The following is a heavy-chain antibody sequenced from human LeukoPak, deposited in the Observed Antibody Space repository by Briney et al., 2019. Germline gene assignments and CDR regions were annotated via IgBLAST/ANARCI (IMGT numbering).Heavy chain of an antibody. V-gene: IGHV3-23*01. D-gene: IGHD6-19*01. J-gene: IGHJ4*02. CDR2: VSGSGGST. CDR3: AKAEWLVRFDS. Sequence: GSLRLSCAASGFTFSSCAMTWVRQAPGKGLEWVSTVSGSGGSTFYADSVKGRFTISRDNSKNTLYLQMNSLTAEDTAVYYCAKAEWLVRFDSWGQGTPVTVSS. CDR1: GFTFSSCA.